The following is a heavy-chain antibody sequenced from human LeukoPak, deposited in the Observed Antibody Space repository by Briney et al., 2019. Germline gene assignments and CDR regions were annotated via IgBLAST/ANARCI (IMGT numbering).Heavy chain of an antibody. J-gene: IGHJ4*02. CDR1: GFTFTHYG. V-gene: IGHV1-18*01. Sequence: ASVKVSCKTSGFTFTHYGISWVRQAPGQGLEWMGWISANSGDTNYAQKLQGRVTMATDTSTSTAYMELRSLRSDDTAVYYCARNLEFYAFSGFRSFDSWGQGTLVTVSS. CDR2: ISANSGDT. CDR3: ARNLEFYAFSGFRSFDS. D-gene: IGHD3-16*01.